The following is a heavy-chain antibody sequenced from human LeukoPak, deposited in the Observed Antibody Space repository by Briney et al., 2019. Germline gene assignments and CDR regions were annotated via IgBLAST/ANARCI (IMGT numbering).Heavy chain of an antibody. CDR3: ARGAAGAFDS. J-gene: IGHJ3*02. V-gene: IGHV6-1*01. CDR2: TYYRSKWYN. Sequence: SQTLSLTCAISGDSVSSNTAAWNWIRQSPSRGLDWLRRTYYRSKWYNDYTVSVKSRITVNSDTSKNQFSLQLNSVTPEDTAVYFCARGAAGAFDSWGQGTMVTASS. CDR1: GDSVSSNTAA. D-gene: IGHD2-15*01.